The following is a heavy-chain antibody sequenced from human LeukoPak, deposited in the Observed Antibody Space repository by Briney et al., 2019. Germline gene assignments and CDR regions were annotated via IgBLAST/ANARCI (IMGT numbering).Heavy chain of an antibody. CDR3: TRDVIRGTNLGY. J-gene: IGHJ4*02. Sequence: GGSLRLSCAASGFSVSRNYMTWVRQAPGKGLEWVSVIYSGGRTDYADSVKGRFTIPRDSSKNTLCLQMNSLRAEDTAVYYCTRDVIRGTNLGYWGQGTLVTVSS. V-gene: IGHV3-66*02. CDR1: GFSVSRNY. CDR2: IYSGGRT. D-gene: IGHD3-10*01.